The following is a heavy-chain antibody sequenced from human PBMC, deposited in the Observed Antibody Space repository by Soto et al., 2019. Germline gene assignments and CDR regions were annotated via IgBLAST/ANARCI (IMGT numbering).Heavy chain of an antibody. D-gene: IGHD3-16*01. CDR2: ILYDGSDK. V-gene: IGHV3-30*18. J-gene: IGHJ6*02. CDR1: GFTFGNYG. CDR3: AKWGEVSHNPGGNYYYGMDV. Sequence: QVQLVESGGGVGQPGTSLRLSCAASGFTFGNYGMHWVRQPPGKGLGWISSILYDGSDKYYADSVKGRFTISRDGSKNTLYLQIDSLRPEDTAVYYCAKWGEVSHNPGGNYYYGMDVWGQGTTVTVSS.